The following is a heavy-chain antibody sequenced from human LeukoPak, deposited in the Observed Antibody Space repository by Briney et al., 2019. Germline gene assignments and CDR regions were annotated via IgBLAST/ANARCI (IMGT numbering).Heavy chain of an antibody. CDR2: IYYSGST. Sequence: SETLSRNCTGSGGSSSSYYWSWIRQPPGKGLEWIGYIYYSGSTNYNPSLKSRVTISVDTSKNQFSLKLSSVTAADTAVYYCARAISMSEFDYGDYVFAFDIWGQGTMVTVSS. D-gene: IGHD4-17*01. CDR3: ARAISMSEFDYGDYVFAFDI. V-gene: IGHV4-59*01. J-gene: IGHJ3*02. CDR1: GGSSSSYY.